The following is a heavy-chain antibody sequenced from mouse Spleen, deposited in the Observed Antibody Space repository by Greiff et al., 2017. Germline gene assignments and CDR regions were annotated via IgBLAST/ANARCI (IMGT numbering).Heavy chain of an antibody. CDR3: AREEAYYDGSYWFAY. Sequence: EVQLVESEGGLVQPGSSMKLSCTASGFTFSDYYMAWVRQVPEQGLEWVANITYDGSSTYYLDSLKSRFIISRDNAKNILYLQMSRLKSEDTATYYCAREEAYYDGSYWFAYWGQGTLVTVSA. CDR1: GFTFSDYY. CDR2: ITYDGSST. J-gene: IGHJ3*01. D-gene: IGHD1-1*01. V-gene: IGHV5-16*01.